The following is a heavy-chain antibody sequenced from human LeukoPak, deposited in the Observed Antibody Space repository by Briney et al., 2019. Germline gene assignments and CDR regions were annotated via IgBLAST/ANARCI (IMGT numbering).Heavy chain of an antibody. V-gene: IGHV4-4*02. CDR1: RGSIISSNW. CDR2: IYHTGST. D-gene: IGHD4-17*01. Sequence: ASETLSLTCAVSRGSIISSNWWSWVRQSPGKGLEWIGEIYHTGSTNYNPSLKSRITMSLDNSQNQISLKLSSVTAADTAAYFCASHRGGTYGHFYMDVWGRGTTVTVSS. J-gene: IGHJ6*03. CDR3: ASHRGGTYGHFYMDV.